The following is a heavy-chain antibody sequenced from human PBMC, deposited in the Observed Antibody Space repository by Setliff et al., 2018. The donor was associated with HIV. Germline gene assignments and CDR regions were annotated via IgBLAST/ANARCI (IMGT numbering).Heavy chain of an antibody. J-gene: IGHJ4*02. V-gene: IGHV4-34*09. CDR3: ARGLSFYDPGGFDY. D-gene: IGHD3-22*01. CDR1: GGSLSGYY. CDR2: INHSGST. Sequence: SETLSLTCAVYGGSLSGYYWSWIRQPPGKGLEWFGEINHSGSTNYNPPLKSRVTISVDTSKNQFSLKLSSVTAADTAVYYCARGLSFYDPGGFDYWGQGTLVTVSS.